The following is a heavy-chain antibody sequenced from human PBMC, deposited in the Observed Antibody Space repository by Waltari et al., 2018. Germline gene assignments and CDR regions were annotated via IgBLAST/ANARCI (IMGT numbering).Heavy chain of an antibody. Sequence: QVELVQSGVEVKKPGSSVKVSGKAFGGTFSSSAISWVRQAPGQGLEWMGGISRSSGIANYAQNVQGRVTITADDATSTAYMELSSLRSEDTAVYYCARRRGGHTYWGQGTLVTVSS. CDR1: GGTFSSSA. D-gene: IGHD3-10*01. CDR3: ARRRGGHTY. V-gene: IGHV1-69*01. J-gene: IGHJ4*02. CDR2: ISRSSGIA.